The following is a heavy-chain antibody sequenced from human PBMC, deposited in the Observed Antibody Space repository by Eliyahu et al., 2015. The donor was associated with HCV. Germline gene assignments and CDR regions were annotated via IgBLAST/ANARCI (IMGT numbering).Heavy chain of an antibody. CDR3: ARGKVGSGWTDVGYYYYMDV. V-gene: IGHV4-4*07. CDR1: GGSIDYYY. J-gene: IGHJ6*03. D-gene: IGHD3-3*01. Sequence: QVQLQESGPGLVKPSETLSLTCTVSGGSIDYYYWSWIRQPAGKGLEWIGRVYTSGTTDYNPSLKGRVTMSVETSKNQFSLNLRSVTAADAAVYYCARGKVGSGWTDVGYYYYMDVWGKGTAVTVSS. CDR2: VYTSGTT.